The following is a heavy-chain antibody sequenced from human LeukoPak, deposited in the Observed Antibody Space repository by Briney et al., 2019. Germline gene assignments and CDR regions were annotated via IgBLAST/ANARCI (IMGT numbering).Heavy chain of an antibody. D-gene: IGHD2-2*01. CDR3: ARDFDGDVVPARFHY. V-gene: IGHV3-21*01. J-gene: IGHJ4*02. Sequence: GGSLRLSCAASGFTFSSYSMNWVRQAPGKGLEWVSSISSSSSYIYYADSVKGRFTISRDNAKNSLYLQMNSLRAEDTAVYYCARDFDGDVVPARFHYWGQGTLVTVYS. CDR2: ISSSSSYI. CDR1: GFTFSSYS.